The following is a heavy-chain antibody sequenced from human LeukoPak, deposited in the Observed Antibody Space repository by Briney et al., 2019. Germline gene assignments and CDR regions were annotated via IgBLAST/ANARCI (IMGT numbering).Heavy chain of an antibody. CDR3: ARDPNFRYSGSSYFDY. J-gene: IGHJ4*02. CDR1: GYTFTSYY. CDR2: INPSGGST. V-gene: IGHV1-46*01. D-gene: IGHD1-26*01. Sequence: ASVKVSCKASGYTFTSYYMHWVRQAPGQGLEWMGIINPSGGSTSYAQKFQGRVTMTRDVSTSTVYMELSSLRSEDTAVYYCARDPNFRYSGSSYFDYWGQGTLVTVSS.